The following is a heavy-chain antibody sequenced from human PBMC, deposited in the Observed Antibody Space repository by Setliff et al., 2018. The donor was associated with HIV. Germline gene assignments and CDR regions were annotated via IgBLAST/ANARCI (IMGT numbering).Heavy chain of an antibody. J-gene: IGHJ4*02. V-gene: IGHV5-51*01. Sequence: SGESLKISCKGSGYSFTSWIGWVRQMPGKGLEWMGIIHPVDSDTRYSPSFQGQVTISADRSISTAYLQWSTLKASDTAMYYCARLWKGLRYFDWLSHFDYWGQGTLVTVSS. CDR3: ARLWKGLRYFDWLSHFDY. CDR2: IHPVDSDT. D-gene: IGHD3-9*01. CDR1: GYSFTSW.